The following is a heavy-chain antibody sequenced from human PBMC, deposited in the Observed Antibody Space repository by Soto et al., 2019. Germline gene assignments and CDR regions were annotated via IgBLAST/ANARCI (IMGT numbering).Heavy chain of an antibody. CDR1: GYTFTSYA. CDR3: ATALAAAFGH. J-gene: IGHJ3*01. CDR2: MNTNNGDT. D-gene: IGHD3-3*01. V-gene: IGHV1-8*02. Sequence: MQLVQSGAEVKKPGASVKVSCKASGYTFTSYAINWVRQATGQGPEWMGWMNTNNGDTEYSHKFQGRVTMTRNTTIRSTDMHLSSLKAEAAALYYCATALAAAFGHWGQGTLVTVSS.